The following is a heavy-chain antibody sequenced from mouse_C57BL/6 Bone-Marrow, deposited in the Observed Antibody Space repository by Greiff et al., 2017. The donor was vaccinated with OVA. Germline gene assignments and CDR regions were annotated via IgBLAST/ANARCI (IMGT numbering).Heavy chain of an antibody. CDR1: GFNITDYY. Sequence: EVQLQQSGAELVKPGASVKLSCTASGFNITDYYMHWVKQRTEQGLEWIGRIDPEDGETKYAPKFHGKATITADTSSNTAYLQLSSLTSEDTAVYCGASIDYEYEDDDYAMDYWGQGTAVTVSS. V-gene: IGHV14-2*01. CDR3: ASIDYEYEDDDYAMDY. CDR2: IDPEDGET. D-gene: IGHD2-4*01. J-gene: IGHJ4*01.